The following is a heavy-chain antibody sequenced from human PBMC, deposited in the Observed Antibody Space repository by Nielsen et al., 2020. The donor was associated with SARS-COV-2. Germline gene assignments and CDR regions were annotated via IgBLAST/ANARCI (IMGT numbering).Heavy chain of an antibody. Sequence: GESLKISCAASAFSFSSYAMTWVRQAPGKGLEWVSIVTSAGDSTYYADSVKGRFTISRDNSKDTVYLQMNTLRAEDTAVYYCAKAFRSSDWLRAATDYWGQGTLVTVSS. CDR3: AKAFRSSDWLRAATDY. D-gene: IGHD3-9*01. CDR2: VTSAGDST. CDR1: AFSFSSYA. V-gene: IGHV3-23*01. J-gene: IGHJ4*01.